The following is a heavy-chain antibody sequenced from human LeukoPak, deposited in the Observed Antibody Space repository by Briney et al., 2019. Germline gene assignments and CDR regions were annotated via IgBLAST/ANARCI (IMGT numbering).Heavy chain of an antibody. CDR3: ARTYSGSYYARYYFDY. J-gene: IGHJ4*02. Sequence: SETLSLTCAVYGGSFSGYYWSWIRQPPGKGLEWIGEINQSGSTNYNPSLKSRVTISVDTSKNQFSLELSSVTAADTAVYYCARTYSGSYYARYYFDYWGQGTLVTVSS. D-gene: IGHD1-26*01. CDR2: INQSGST. CDR1: GGSFSGYY. V-gene: IGHV4-34*01.